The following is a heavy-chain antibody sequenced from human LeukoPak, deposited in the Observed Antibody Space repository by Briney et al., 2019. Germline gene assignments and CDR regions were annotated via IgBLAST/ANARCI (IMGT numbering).Heavy chain of an antibody. J-gene: IGHJ4*02. D-gene: IGHD3-22*01. CDR2: INHSGST. CDR3: ARGTDYYDSSGYYQGYYFDY. Sequence: SETLSLTCAVYGGSFSGYYWSWIRQPPGKGLEWIGEINHSGSTYYNPSLKSRVTISVDTSKNQFSLKLSSVTAADTAVYCCARGTDYYDSSGYYQGYYFDYWGQGTLVTVSS. V-gene: IGHV4-34*01. CDR1: GGSFSGYY.